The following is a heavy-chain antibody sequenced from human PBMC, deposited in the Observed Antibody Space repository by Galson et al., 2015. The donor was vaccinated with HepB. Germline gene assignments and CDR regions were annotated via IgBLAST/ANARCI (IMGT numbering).Heavy chain of an antibody. Sequence: SLRLACAASGFRLTTYTMNWVRRAPGKGLEWAAYISSDSTTLHYTDSVKGLFTISRDNAKNSEFLQMNSLRGEDTAVYSCVRDRGSGFGGNDVPSFDYWG. CDR1: GFRLTTYT. CDR2: ISSDSTTL. CDR3: VRDRGSGFGGNDVPSFDY. V-gene: IGHV3-48*01. D-gene: IGHD5-12*01. J-gene: IGHJ4*01.